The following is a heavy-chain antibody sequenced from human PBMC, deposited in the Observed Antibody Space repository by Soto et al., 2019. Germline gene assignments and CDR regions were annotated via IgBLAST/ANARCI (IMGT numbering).Heavy chain of an antibody. D-gene: IGHD1-1*01. Sequence: QVQLVESGGGVVQPGTSLRLSCAVSGFPFSTYGFHWVRQPPGKGLEWVAVIVSDGSAKYHADSVEGRFTISRDNSKDTLYLQMNSLRAEETAVYYCAREDAFGNENGVDIWGQGTMVTVYS. CDR1: GFPFSTYG. J-gene: IGHJ3*02. CDR3: AREDAFGNENGVDI. CDR2: IVSDGSAK. V-gene: IGHV3-33*08.